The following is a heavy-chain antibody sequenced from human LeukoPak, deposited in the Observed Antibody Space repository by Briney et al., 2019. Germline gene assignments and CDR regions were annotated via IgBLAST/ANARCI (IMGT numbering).Heavy chain of an antibody. CDR2: IRYDGSNK. D-gene: IGHD1-26*01. J-gene: IGHJ5*02. CDR3: ARDAIAVGATAGGNWFDP. Sequence: EGSLRLSCAASGFTFSSYGMYWARQAPGKGLEWVAFIRYDGSNKYYADSVKGRFTISRDNSKNTLYLQMNSLRAEDTAVYYCARDAIAVGATAGGNWFDPWGQGTLVTVSS. V-gene: IGHV3-30*02. CDR1: GFTFSSYG.